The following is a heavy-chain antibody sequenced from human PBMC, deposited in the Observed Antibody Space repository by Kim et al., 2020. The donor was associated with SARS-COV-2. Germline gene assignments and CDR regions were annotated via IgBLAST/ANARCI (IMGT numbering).Heavy chain of an antibody. J-gene: IGHJ2*01. Sequence: GGSLRLSCAASGFTFSSYSMNWVRQAPGKGLEWVSSISSSSSYIYYADSVKGRFTISRDNAKNSLYLQMNSLRAEDTAVYYCARGPVGVYFDLWGRGTLVTVSS. CDR2: ISSSSSYI. CDR3: ARGPVGVYFDL. D-gene: IGHD1-26*01. V-gene: IGHV3-21*01. CDR1: GFTFSSYS.